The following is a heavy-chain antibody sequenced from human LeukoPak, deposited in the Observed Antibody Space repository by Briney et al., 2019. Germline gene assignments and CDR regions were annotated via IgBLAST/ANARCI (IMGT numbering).Heavy chain of an antibody. J-gene: IGHJ4*02. CDR2: ISGSGDNS. V-gene: IGHV3-23*01. CDR1: GFIFSSYT. Sequence: LPGGSLRLSCTASGFIFSSYTMSWVRQAPGRGLEWVSTISGSGDNSYYADSVKGRFTISRDNSKNTLYLQMNSLRVEDTAIFYCAKDSPSAPVTGVWGQGTLVTVSS. CDR3: AKDSPSAPVTGV. D-gene: IGHD2-21*02.